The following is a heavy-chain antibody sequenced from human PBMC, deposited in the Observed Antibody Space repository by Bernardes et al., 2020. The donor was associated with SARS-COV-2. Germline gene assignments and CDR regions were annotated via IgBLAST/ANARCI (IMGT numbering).Heavy chain of an antibody. CDR2: IKQDGSEK. J-gene: IGHJ6*02. V-gene: IGHV3-7*01. Sequence: GGSLRLSCAASGFTFSSYWMSWVRQAPGKGLEWVANIKQDGSEKYYVDSVKGRFTISRDNAKNSLYLQMNSLRAEDTAVYYCARDSGTVGYSSGSYYYYYGMDVWGQGTTVTVSS. CDR3: ARDSGTVGYSSGSYYYYYGMDV. D-gene: IGHD6-19*01. CDR1: GFTFSSYW.